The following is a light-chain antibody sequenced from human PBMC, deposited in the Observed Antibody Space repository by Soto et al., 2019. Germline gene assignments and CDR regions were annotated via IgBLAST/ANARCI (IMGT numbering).Light chain of an antibody. CDR3: QQYGRSPWT. Sequence: EIVLTHSPGTLALSPCDRAALSCSASQSVSSSYLAWYQQKPGQAPGLLIYGASSRATGIPDRFSGSGSGTDFTLTISRLEPEDFAVYYCQQYGRSPWTFGQGTKVDIK. V-gene: IGKV3-20*01. CDR2: GAS. CDR1: QSVSSSY. J-gene: IGKJ1*01.